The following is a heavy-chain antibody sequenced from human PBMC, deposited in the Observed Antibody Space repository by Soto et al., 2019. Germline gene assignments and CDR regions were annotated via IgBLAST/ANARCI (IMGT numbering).Heavy chain of an antibody. CDR3: ARDEYSSSSGAFDI. CDR1: GYTFTGYY. V-gene: IGHV1-2*02. CDR2: INPNSGGT. D-gene: IGHD6-6*01. Sequence: RASVKVSCKASGYTFTGYYMHWVRQAPGQGLEWMGWINPNSGGTNYAQKFQGRVTMTRDTSISTAYMELSRLRSDDTAVYYCARDEYSSSSGAFDIWGQGTMVTVSS. J-gene: IGHJ3*02.